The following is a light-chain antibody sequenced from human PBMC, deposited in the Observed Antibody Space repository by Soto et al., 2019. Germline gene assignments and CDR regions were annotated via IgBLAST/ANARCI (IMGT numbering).Light chain of an antibody. J-gene: IGKJ4*01. CDR1: QGVSRK. Sequence: DIVMTQSPATLSVAPGERVTFSCRASQGVSRKLAWYQHKPGQAPRLLISGASTGATGIPARFSGSGSGTEFTITISSLQSEDCAIYYCQQYHTWPITFGGGTKVDIK. V-gene: IGKV3-15*01. CDR3: QQYHTWPIT. CDR2: GAS.